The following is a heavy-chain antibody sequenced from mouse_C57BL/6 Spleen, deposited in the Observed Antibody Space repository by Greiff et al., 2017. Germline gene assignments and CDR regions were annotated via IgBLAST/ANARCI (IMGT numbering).Heavy chain of an antibody. V-gene: IGHV2-2*01. CDR1: GFSLTSYG. CDR3: ARNEVSYAMDD. J-gene: IGHJ4*01. CDR2: IWSGGST. Sequence: VKLMESGPGLVQPSQSLSITCTVSGFSLTSYGVHWVRQSPGTGLEWLGVIWSGGSTDYTAAFISRLSISKNKAKRQVFFKMNGLQADDTAIDYCARNEVSYAMDDWGQGTSVTVSS.